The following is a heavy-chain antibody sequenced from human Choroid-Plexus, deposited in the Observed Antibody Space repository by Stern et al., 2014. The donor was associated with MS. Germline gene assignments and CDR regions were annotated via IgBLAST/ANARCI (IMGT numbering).Heavy chain of an antibody. CDR1: GFTFGSWA. V-gene: IGHV3-30*18. D-gene: IGHD2/OR15-2a*01. CDR2: VSYDGSNR. J-gene: IGHJ5*02. CDR3: AKDRQYLTYFFDH. Sequence: VQLVESGGGVVQPGRPPRLSCVASGFTFGSWAMHWVRLAPGKGREWVAGVSYDGSNRYYADSVKGRFTISRDNSQNTLYMQMSILRPEDTAVYYCAKDRQYLTYFFDHWGQGSLVTVSS.